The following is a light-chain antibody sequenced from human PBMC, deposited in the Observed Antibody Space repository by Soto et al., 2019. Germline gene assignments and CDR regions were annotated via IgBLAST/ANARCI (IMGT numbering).Light chain of an antibody. CDR2: GAS. CDR1: HSVISA. Sequence: EIVLTQSPGTLSVSPGERVTLSRRASHSVISALAWYQQKPGQAPRLLIYGASTRATEIPARFSGSGSGTDFTLTISSLQPEDFAVYYCQQYGNFPRTFGQGTKVDIK. J-gene: IGKJ1*01. CDR3: QQYGNFPRT. V-gene: IGKV3-15*01.